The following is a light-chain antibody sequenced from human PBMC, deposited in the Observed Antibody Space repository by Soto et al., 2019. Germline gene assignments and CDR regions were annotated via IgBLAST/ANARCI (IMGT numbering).Light chain of an antibody. CDR2: QDS. CDR3: QAWDSNTAV. V-gene: IGLV3-1*01. J-gene: IGLJ3*02. CDR1: KLGDKY. Sequence: SYELTQPPAVSVSPGQTASITCTGDKLGDKYACWYQQKPGQSPVLVMYQDSRRPSGIPERFSGSNSGNTATLTISGTQAMDEADYYCQAWDSNTAVFGGGTKLTVL.